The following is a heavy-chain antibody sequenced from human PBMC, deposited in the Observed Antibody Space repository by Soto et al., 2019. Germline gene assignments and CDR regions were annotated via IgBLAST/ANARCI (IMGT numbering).Heavy chain of an antibody. Sequence: QVQVVQSGVEGRRPGSSVKVSCKASGDTFKNCVISWVRQAPGQGLEWMGGIIPLFGTTDFAQRFQGRLTITTDESTTTAYMELSRLRSEDPATYYCAAELGFGKLSVVWGQGTTVIVSS. J-gene: IGHJ6*02. CDR3: AAELGFGKLSVV. CDR1: GDTFKNCV. D-gene: IGHD3-10*01. V-gene: IGHV1-69*01. CDR2: IIPLFGTT.